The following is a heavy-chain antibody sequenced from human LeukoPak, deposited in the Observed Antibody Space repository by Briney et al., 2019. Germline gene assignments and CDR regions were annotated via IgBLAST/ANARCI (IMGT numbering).Heavy chain of an antibody. CDR2: INPYTGNT. V-gene: IGHV1-18*01. CDR3: ARRPAASSRWYFDL. J-gene: IGHJ2*01. D-gene: IGHD6-25*01. Sequence: GASVNVSCKASGQIFTNYGFSWVRQAPGQGLEWMGWINPYTGNTNYAQKFQGRVTMTTDTSTGTASMELTSLRFDDTAVYYCARRPAASSRWYFDLWGRGTLVTVSS. CDR1: GQIFTNYG.